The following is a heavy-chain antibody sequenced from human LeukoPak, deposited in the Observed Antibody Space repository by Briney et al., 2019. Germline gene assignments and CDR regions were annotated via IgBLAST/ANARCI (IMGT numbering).Heavy chain of an antibody. J-gene: IGHJ4*02. Sequence: SETLSLTCTVSGGSISSSSYCWGWIRQPPGEGLEWIGSIYYSGSTYYNPSLKSRVTISVDTSKNQFSLKLSSVTAADTAVYYCARTGYYDSSGYYYASFDYWGQGTLVTVSP. CDR1: GGSISSSSYC. CDR3: ARTGYYDSSGYYYASFDY. CDR2: IYYSGST. D-gene: IGHD3-22*01. V-gene: IGHV4-39*01.